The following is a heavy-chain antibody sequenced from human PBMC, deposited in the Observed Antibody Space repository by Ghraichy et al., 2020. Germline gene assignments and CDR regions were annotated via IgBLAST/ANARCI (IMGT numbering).Heavy chain of an antibody. Sequence: SCAASGFTFSRTWMTWVRQAPEKGLEWVANIKQDGSEKYYVDSVKGRFTISRDNAKNSLYLQMNSLRAEDTAVYYCARDSGYCNYINCWGDAFDIWGQGTMVTVSS. J-gene: IGHJ3*02. CDR3: ARDSGYCNYINCWGDAFDI. D-gene: IGHD2-15*01. CDR2: IKQDGSEK. CDR1: GFTFSRTW. V-gene: IGHV3-7*04.